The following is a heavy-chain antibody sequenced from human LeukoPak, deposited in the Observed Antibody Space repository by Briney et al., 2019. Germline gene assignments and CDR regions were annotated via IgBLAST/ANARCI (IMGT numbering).Heavy chain of an antibody. Sequence: PSQTLSLTCTVSGGSISSGSYYWSWIRQPAGKGLEWIGRIYTSGSTNYNPSLKSRVTISVDTSKDQFSLKLSSVTAADTAVHYCARDGGRGVDYWGQGTLVTVSS. D-gene: IGHD3-10*01. CDR2: IYTSGST. CDR1: GGSISSGSYY. CDR3: ARDGGRGVDY. V-gene: IGHV4-61*02. J-gene: IGHJ4*02.